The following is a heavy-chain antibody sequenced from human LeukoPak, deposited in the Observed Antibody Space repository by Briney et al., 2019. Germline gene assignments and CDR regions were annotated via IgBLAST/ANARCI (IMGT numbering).Heavy chain of an antibody. J-gene: IGHJ4*02. D-gene: IGHD3-10*01. CDR3: ARGWDDGSGSYYLDY. V-gene: IGHV4-4*02. Sequence: SETLSLTCAVSGGSISSSNWWSWVRQPPGKGLEWIGEIYHSGNTNYNASLKTRVTISVDKSKNQFSLKLSSVTAADTAVYYCARGWDDGSGSYYLDYWGQGTLVTGSS. CDR1: GGSISSSNW. CDR2: IYHSGNT.